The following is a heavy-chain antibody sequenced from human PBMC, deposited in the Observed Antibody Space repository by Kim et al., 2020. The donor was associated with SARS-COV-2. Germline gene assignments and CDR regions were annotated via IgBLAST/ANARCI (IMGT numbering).Heavy chain of an antibody. CDR2: ISDSGDNT. Sequence: GGSLRLSCAASGFTFSSYAMTWVRQAAGKGLEWVSSISDSGDNTYYADSVKGRFPVSRENSKNTVYLQMNSRRAEDTAVYYCWKNGENRGESRGVFDYWG. J-gene: IGHJ4*01. CDR3: WKNGENRGESRGVFDY. D-gene: IGHD3-10*01. CDR1: GFTFSSYA. V-gene: IGHV3-23*01.